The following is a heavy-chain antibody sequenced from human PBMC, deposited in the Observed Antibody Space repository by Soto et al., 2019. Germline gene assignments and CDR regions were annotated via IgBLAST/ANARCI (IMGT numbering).Heavy chain of an antibody. CDR2: ISAYNGNT. V-gene: IGHV1-18*01. J-gene: IGHJ4*02. D-gene: IGHD3-3*01. CDR1: GYTFTSYG. Sequence: GASVKVSCKASGYTFTSYGISWVRQAPGQGLEWMGWISAYNGNTNYAQKLQGRVTMTTDTSTSTAYMELRSLRSDDTAVYYCARALGKYYDFWSGYSTPFDYWGQGTLVTVSS. CDR3: ARALGKYYDFWSGYSTPFDY.